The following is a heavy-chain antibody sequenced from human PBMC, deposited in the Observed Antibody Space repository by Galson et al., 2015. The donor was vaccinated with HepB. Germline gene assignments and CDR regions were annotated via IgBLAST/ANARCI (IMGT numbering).Heavy chain of an antibody. CDR1: GDSVSSTSAA. CDR2: TYYRSKWYN. Sequence: CAISGDSVSSTSAAWNWIRQSPSRGLEWLGKTYYRSKWYNGYAVSVRSRITIKPDTYKNQFSLQLNSVTPEDTAVYYCARGQNGYIDYWGQGTLVTVSS. V-gene: IGHV6-1*01. J-gene: IGHJ4*02. CDR3: ARGQNGYIDY. D-gene: IGHD2-8*01.